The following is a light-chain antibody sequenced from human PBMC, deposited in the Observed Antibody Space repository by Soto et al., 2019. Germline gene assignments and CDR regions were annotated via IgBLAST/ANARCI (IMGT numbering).Light chain of an antibody. CDR1: QTVSST. CDR2: GAS. Sequence: EIVLTQSPATLSLSPGERATLYCRASQTVSSTLAWYQQKPGQAPRLLIYGASTRATGIPDRFSGSGSGTEFTLTISSLQSEDFAVYYCQQYIYWPWTFGQGTKVDI. J-gene: IGKJ1*01. CDR3: QQYIYWPWT. V-gene: IGKV3-15*01.